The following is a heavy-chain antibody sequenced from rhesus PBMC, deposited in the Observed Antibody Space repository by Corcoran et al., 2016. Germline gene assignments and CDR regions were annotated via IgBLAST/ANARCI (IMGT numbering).Heavy chain of an antibody. Sequence: QVQLQESGPGLVKPSETLSLTCAVSGGSFSSYWWGWIRQPPGKGLEWIGRICGTSGSTEQNTSLKRRATISRDTSKSQCSLKLSSVNAADTAIYYWARRGRRVAHFDSWGQGVLVTVSS. CDR1: GGSFSSYW. V-gene: IGHV4-160*01. D-gene: IGHD2-39*01. J-gene: IGHJ4*01. CDR3: ARRGRRVAHFDS. CDR2: ICGTSGST.